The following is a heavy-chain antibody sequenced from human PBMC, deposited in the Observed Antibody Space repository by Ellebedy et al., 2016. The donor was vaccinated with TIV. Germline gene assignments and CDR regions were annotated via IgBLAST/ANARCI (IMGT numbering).Heavy chain of an antibody. CDR3: ARENYDILTGGIDC. J-gene: IGHJ4*02. D-gene: IGHD3-9*01. V-gene: IGHV4-61*01. CDR2: TYYSGNT. CDR1: GGSVTSSNYY. Sequence: MPSETLSLTCTVSGGSVTSSNYYWSWIRPPPGKRLEWIGHTYYSGNTNFSPSLKSRVTISVDTSKNQFSLKLNSVTAADTAVYYCARENYDILTGGIDCWGQGTPVTVSS.